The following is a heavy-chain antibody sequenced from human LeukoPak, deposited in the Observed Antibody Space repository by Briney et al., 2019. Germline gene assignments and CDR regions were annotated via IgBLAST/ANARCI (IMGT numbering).Heavy chain of an antibody. V-gene: IGHV3-21*06. J-gene: IGHJ4*02. CDR2: ISSTSSDL. D-gene: IGHD3-10*01. CDR1: GFNFKSYS. Sequence: GSLRLSCAASGFNFKSYSMNCVRQAPGKGLVWVSFISSTSSDLLYADSVKGRFTVSRDNGKNSLYLQMNSLRAEDTAVYYCARAAGHYFDYWGQGSLVTVSS. CDR3: ARAAGHYFDY.